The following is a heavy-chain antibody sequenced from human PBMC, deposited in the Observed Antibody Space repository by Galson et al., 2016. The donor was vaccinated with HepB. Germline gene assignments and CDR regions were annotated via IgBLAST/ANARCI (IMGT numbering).Heavy chain of an antibody. V-gene: IGHV2-70*11. D-gene: IGHD2-2*01. CDR1: GFSLTTNGMS. Sequence: PALVKPTQTLTLTCTFSGFSLTTNGMSVSWIRQPPGEALEWLARIDWDDDEYYHTSLRTRLTISKDTSKNQVVLTVTNMDPADTATYFYARTHLHCSGSSCYTRYGMDVWGQVTTVAVSS. CDR2: IDWDDDE. J-gene: IGHJ6*02. CDR3: ARTHLHCSGSSCYTRYGMDV.